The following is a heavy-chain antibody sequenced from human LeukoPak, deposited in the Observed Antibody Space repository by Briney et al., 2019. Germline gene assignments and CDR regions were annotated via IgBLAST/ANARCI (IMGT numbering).Heavy chain of an antibody. Sequence: PGGSLTLSCAASGFTFSSYWMQWVRQAPGKGLVWVSRIDGDGSSTNYADSVKGRFTISRDNAKNTLYLQMNSLRAEDTAVYYCARGYSGCFYYWGQGTWLTVSS. CDR2: IDGDGSST. D-gene: IGHD5-12*01. CDR1: GFTFSSYW. J-gene: IGHJ4*02. CDR3: ARGYSGCFYY. V-gene: IGHV3-74*01.